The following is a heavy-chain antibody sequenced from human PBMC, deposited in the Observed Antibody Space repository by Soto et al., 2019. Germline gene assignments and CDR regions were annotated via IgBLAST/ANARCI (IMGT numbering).Heavy chain of an antibody. J-gene: IGHJ6*02. CDR1: GYSFTSYW. CDR3: GRQGGAEADGPIPNYYYYYGMDV. V-gene: IGHV5-10-1*01. CDR2: VDPSDSYT. D-gene: IGHD6-13*01. Sequence: EAMKISCKGSGYSFTSYWISWVRQMPGKGLEWMGRVDPSDSYTNYSPSFQGHVTISADKSISTAYLQWSSLKASDTAMYYCGRQGGAEADGPIPNYYYYYGMDVWGQGTTVTLSS.